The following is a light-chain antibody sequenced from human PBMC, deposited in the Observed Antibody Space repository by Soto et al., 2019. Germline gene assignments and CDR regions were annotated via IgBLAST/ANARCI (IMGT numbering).Light chain of an antibody. V-gene: IGKV3-15*01. Sequence: IVMTQSPATLSVSLGERATLSCRASQSINSNLAWYQQKPGQAPRLLMFRASIRAAGFPARFSGSGSGTEFNITISSLQSDDSAVYYCQQYNYWPPITFGQGTRLEIK. CDR1: QSINSN. CDR2: RAS. J-gene: IGKJ5*01. CDR3: QQYNYWPPIT.